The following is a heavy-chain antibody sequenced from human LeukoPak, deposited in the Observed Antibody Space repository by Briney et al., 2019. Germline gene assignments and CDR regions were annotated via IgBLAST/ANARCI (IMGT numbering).Heavy chain of an antibody. J-gene: IGHJ1*01. D-gene: IGHD3-3*01. CDR1: GFTFSSYA. CDR3: AKYPSGAYDFWSGYYHAVYFQH. Sequence: GGSLRLSCAASGFTFSSYAMSWVRQAPGKGLEWVSAISGSGGSTYYADSVKGRFTISRDNSKNTLYLQMNSLRAEDTAVYYCAKYPSGAYDFWSGYYHAVYFQHWGQGTLVTVSS. CDR2: ISGSGGST. V-gene: IGHV3-23*01.